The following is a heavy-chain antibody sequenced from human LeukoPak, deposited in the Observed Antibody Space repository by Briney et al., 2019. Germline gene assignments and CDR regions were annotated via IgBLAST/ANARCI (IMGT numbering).Heavy chain of an antibody. V-gene: IGHV3-30*18. Sequence: GALRLSCAASGFTFRNYVIHWVRQAPGKGLEWVAVTSSDLNVKLYADSVKGRFTISRDNSKNTLYLQMNSLRAEDTAVYYCAKDLGYYSSYYYGMDVWGQGTTVTVSS. CDR2: TSSDLNVK. D-gene: IGHD4-11*01. CDR3: AKDLGYYSSYYYGMDV. J-gene: IGHJ6*02. CDR1: GFTFRNYV.